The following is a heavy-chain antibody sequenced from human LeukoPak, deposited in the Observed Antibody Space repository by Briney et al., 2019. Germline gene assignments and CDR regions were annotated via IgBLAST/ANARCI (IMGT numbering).Heavy chain of an antibody. J-gene: IGHJ6*02. V-gene: IGHV3-48*01. Sequence: GGSQRLSCAASGFTFSSYSMNWVRQAPGKGLEWVSYISSSSSTIYYADSVKGRFTISRDNAKNSLYLQMNSLKAEDTAVYYCAAVGATNGAWYYYGMDVWGQGTTVTVSS. CDR3: AAVGATNGAWYYYGMDV. D-gene: IGHD1-26*01. CDR2: ISSSSSTI. CDR1: GFTFSSYS.